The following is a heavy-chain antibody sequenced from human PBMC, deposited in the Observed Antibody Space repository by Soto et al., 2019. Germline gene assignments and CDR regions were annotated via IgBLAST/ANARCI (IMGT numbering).Heavy chain of an antibody. CDR1: GITYSTYA. Sequence: QVHLVQSGAEVKHPGASVRVSCKASGITYSTYAIHWLRQAPGQGLEWMGWINAGEGFTRYSQDFQGRPTLTTVTSASTTYMDLSKVTFEDTGIYYCARAISGYVTCGQGTQVTVTS. J-gene: IGHJ1*01. CDR2: INAGEGFT. D-gene: IGHD6-25*01. V-gene: IGHV1-3*01. CDR3: ARAISGYVT.